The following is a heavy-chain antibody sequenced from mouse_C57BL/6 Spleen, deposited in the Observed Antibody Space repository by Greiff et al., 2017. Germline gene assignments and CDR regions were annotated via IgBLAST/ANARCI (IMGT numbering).Heavy chain of an antibody. CDR2: INPSNGGT. Sequence: QVHVKQSGTELVKPGASVKLSCKASGYTFTSYWMHWVKQRPGQGLEWIGNINPSNGGTNYNEKFKSKATLTVDKSSSTAYMQLSSLTSEDSAVYYCAREGYYGSSYFDYWGQGTTLTVSS. CDR3: AREGYYGSSYFDY. J-gene: IGHJ2*01. D-gene: IGHD1-1*01. CDR1: GYTFTSYW. V-gene: IGHV1-53*01.